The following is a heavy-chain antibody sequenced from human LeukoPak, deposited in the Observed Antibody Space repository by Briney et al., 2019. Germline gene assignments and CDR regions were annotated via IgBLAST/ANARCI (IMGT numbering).Heavy chain of an antibody. J-gene: IGHJ4*02. V-gene: IGHV3-74*01. CDR1: GFTFSGYW. Sequence: GGSLRLSCAASGFTFSGYWMHWVRQAPGKGLVWVSRINIDGGNTNYADSVKGRFTISRDNAKDTLYLQMNSLRAEDTGVYYCAKDHYWSIDYWGRGTLVTVSS. CDR3: AKDHYWSIDY. CDR2: INIDGGNT. D-gene: IGHD3-3*01.